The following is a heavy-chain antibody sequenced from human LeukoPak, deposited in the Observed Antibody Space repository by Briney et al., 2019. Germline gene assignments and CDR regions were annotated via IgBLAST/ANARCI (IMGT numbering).Heavy chain of an antibody. D-gene: IGHD4-23*01. CDR3: ARVRLRWYYFDY. Sequence: SVKVSCKASGGTFSNYAISWVRQAPGQGLEWMGGIIPIFGTANYAQKFQGRATITTHESTSTAYMELSSLRSEDTAVYYCARVRLRWYYFDYWGQGTLVTVSS. CDR2: IIPIFGTA. J-gene: IGHJ4*02. V-gene: IGHV1-69*05. CDR1: GGTFSNYA.